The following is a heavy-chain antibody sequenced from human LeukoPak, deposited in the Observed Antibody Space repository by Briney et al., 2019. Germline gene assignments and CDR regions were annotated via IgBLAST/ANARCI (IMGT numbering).Heavy chain of an antibody. V-gene: IGHV3-30*02. CDR2: IRPDGHNK. Sequence: AGGSLSLSCAASGFIFIGYGMHWVRQAPGKGPEWVAFIRPDGHNKYYADSVKGRFMISRDNSKNTVDLQMNILRGDDTAMYYCAKEGAASWDVDVWGKGTTVTVSS. CDR3: AKEGAASWDVDV. D-gene: IGHD3-3*02. J-gene: IGHJ6*04. CDR1: GFIFIGYG.